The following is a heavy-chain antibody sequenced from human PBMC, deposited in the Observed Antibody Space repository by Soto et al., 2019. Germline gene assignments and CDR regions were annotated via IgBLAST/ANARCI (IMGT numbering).Heavy chain of an antibody. V-gene: IGHV4-39*01. CDR1: GDSITNTTYY. Sequence: ETLSLTCSVSGDSITNTTYYWDWIRQPPGKGLEWLGSVYKSGSTYYNPSLKSRVTVSVDTAKNQFSLELDSVTAADTAVYYCASQRDGYSIDYWGQGSLVTVSS. J-gene: IGHJ4*02. CDR2: VYKSGST. D-gene: IGHD4-4*01. CDR3: ASQRDGYSIDY.